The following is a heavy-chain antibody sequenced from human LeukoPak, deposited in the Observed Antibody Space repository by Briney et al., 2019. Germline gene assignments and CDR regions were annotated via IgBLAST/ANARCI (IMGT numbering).Heavy chain of an antibody. Sequence: SETLSLTCTVSGGSISDYHWSWIRQPPGKGLEYIGYIYNSGRTFYNPSLKSRVTISADTSKKQFSLKLSSVTAADTAVYYCARDISRNYFDYWGQGTLVTVSS. V-gene: IGHV4-59*12. CDR3: ARDISRNYFDY. J-gene: IGHJ4*02. D-gene: IGHD2-2*01. CDR2: IYNSGRT. CDR1: GGSISDYH.